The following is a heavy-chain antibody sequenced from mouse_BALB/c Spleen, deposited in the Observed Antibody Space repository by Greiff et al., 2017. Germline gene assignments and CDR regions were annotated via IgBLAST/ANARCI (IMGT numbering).Heavy chain of an antibody. J-gene: IGHJ2*01. CDR2: INPNNGGT. CDR3: ARGRYFDY. Sequence: VHVKQSGPELVKPGASVKIPCKASGYTFTDHNMDWVKQSHGKSLEWIGDINPNNGGTIYNQKFKGKATLTVDKSSSTAYMELRSLTSEDTAVYYCARGRYFDYWGQGTTLTVSS. CDR1: GYTFTDHN. V-gene: IGHV1-18*01.